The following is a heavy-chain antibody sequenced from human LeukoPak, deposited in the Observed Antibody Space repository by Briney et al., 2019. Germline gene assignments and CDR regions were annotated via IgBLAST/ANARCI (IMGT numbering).Heavy chain of an antibody. D-gene: IGHD4-23*01. V-gene: IGHV1-18*04. CDR3: VRDSGWELRHFFFDD. J-gene: IGHJ4*02. CDR2: ISPSNGDT. Sequence: ASVKVSCKASVYTFTSYSINWVRRAPGQGLEWMGWISPSNGDTSYAQKVQDRVTMTTDTSTTTVYMELRSLGSDDTAIYYCVRDSGWELRHFFFDDWGQGTLVTVSS. CDR1: VYTFTSYS.